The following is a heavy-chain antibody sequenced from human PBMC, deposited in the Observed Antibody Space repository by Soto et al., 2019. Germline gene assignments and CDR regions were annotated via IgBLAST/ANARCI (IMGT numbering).Heavy chain of an antibody. CDR1: GDAISNDNYY. J-gene: IGHJ4*02. CDR3: ARGESMLPSVLTSPLDY. D-gene: IGHD3-16*01. CDR2: IYSTGST. Sequence: QVQLQESGPGLVKPSQTLSLICTVSGDAISNDNYYWSWIRQPPGKGLEWIGYIYSTGSTTYNPSLRSRRTMSIDPSKRHFSLKLTSVTAAYTAVYYCARGESMLPSVLTSPLDYWGQGTLVTVSS. V-gene: IGHV4-30-4*08.